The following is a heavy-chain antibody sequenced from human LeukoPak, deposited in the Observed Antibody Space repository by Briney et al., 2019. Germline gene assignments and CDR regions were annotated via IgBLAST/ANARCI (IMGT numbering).Heavy chain of an antibody. CDR2: ISSNGGST. CDR3: LKDRSGYSSSWYGRWNWFDP. CDR1: GFTFSNYA. V-gene: IGHV3-64D*06. J-gene: IGHJ5*02. Sequence: GGSLRLSCSASGFTFSNYAMHWVRQAPGKGLEYVSAISSNGGSTYYADSVKGRFTISRDNSKNTLYLQMSSLRAEDTAVYYRLKDRSGYSSSWYGRWNWFDPWGQGTLVTVSS. D-gene: IGHD6-13*01.